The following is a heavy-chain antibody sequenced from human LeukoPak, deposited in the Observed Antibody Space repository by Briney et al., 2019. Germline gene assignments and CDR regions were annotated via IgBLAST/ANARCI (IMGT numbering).Heavy chain of an antibody. V-gene: IGHV3-21*01. CDR2: ISSRGTYI. J-gene: IGHJ4*02. CDR3: ARDNDYSNYY. Sequence: GGSLRLSCAASGFTFSSYSMNWVRQAPGKGLEWVSSISSRGTYISYADSVKGRFTISRDNTKNSMYLQMNSLRAEDTAEYYCARDNDYSNYYWGQGTLVTVSS. D-gene: IGHD4-11*01. CDR1: GFTFSSYS.